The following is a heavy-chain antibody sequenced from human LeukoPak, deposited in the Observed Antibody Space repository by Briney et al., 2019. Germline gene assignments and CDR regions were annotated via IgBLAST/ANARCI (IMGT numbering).Heavy chain of an antibody. CDR3: ARGSEEMATIPHY. Sequence: SETLSLTCTVSGGSISSYYWSWIRQPPGKGLEWIGYIYYSGSTNYNPSLKSRVTISVDTSKNQFSLKLSSVTAADTAVYYCARGSEEMATIPHYWGQGTLVTVSS. V-gene: IGHV4-59*01. D-gene: IGHD5-24*01. J-gene: IGHJ4*02. CDR1: GGSISSYY. CDR2: IYYSGST.